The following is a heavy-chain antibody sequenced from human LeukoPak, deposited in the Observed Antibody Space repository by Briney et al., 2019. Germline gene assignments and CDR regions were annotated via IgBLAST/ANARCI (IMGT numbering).Heavy chain of an antibody. CDR1: GFTFSNYF. J-gene: IGHJ5*02. CDR3: ARRVDATRWFDP. CDR2: INSDGTST. V-gene: IGHV3-74*03. D-gene: IGHD2-15*01. Sequence: GGSLRLSCAASGFTFSNYFMHWVRQAPGKGLVWVSRINSDGTSTMYADSVKGRFTTSRDNAKNTLYLQMNSLRDEDTAVYYCARRVDATRWFDPWGQGTLVTVSS.